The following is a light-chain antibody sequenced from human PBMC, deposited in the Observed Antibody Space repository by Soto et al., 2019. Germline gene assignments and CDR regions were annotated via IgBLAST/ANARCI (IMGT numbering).Light chain of an antibody. CDR1: QSVSSN. J-gene: IGKJ1*01. CDR2: GAS. V-gene: IGKV3-15*01. CDR3: QQYNSYST. Sequence: EIVMTQSPATLSVSPGERATVSCRASQSVSSNLAWYQQKPGQAPRLLIYGASTRATGIPARFSGSGSGTEFTLTISSLQPDDFATYYCQQYNSYSTFGQGTKVDIK.